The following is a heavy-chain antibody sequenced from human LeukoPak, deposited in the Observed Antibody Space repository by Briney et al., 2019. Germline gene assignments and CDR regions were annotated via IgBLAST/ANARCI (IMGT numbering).Heavy chain of an antibody. V-gene: IGHV5-51*01. CDR2: IYPGDSDT. CDR3: ARPVAAAAPDASDI. J-gene: IGHJ3*02. D-gene: IGHD6-13*01. CDR1: GYSFTSYW. Sequence: PWESLKISCKGSGYSFTSYWIGWVRQMPGKGLEWMGIIYPGDSDTRYSPSFQGQVTISADTSISTAYLQWSSLKASDTAMYYCARPVAAAAPDASDIWGQGTMVTVSS.